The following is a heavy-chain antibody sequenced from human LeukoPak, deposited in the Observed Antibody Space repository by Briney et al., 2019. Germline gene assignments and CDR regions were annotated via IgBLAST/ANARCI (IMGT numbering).Heavy chain of an antibody. Sequence: GGSLRLSCAASGFTFRSYWMSWVRQAPGKGLEWVANIKEDGSEKYYVDSVKGRFTISRDNAKNSLYMQMYSLRAEDTAVYYCARFSLAARPYWGQGTLVTVSS. D-gene: IGHD6-6*01. CDR1: GFTFRSYW. CDR2: IKEDGSEK. V-gene: IGHV3-7*03. CDR3: ARFSLAARPY. J-gene: IGHJ4*02.